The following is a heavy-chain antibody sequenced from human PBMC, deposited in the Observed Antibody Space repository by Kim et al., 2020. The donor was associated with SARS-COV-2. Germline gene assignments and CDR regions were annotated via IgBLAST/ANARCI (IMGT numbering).Heavy chain of an antibody. CDR3: AGILTGYYPDDAFDI. V-gene: IGHV1-69*13. D-gene: IGHD3-9*01. CDR1: GGTFSSYA. J-gene: IGHJ3*02. CDR2: IIPIFGIA. Sequence: SVKVSCKASGGTFSSYAISWVRQAPGQGLEWMGGIIPIFGIANYAQKFQGRVTITADESTSTAYMELSSLRSEDTAVYYCAGILTGYYPDDAFDIWGQGKMVTVSS.